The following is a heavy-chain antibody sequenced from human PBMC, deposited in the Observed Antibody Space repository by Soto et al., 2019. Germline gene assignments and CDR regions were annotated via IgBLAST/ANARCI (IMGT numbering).Heavy chain of an antibody. D-gene: IGHD5-18*01. CDR3: ARDVSPGDSTLYLDAFDI. CDR2: VKRDESRK. V-gene: IGHV3-7*05. CDR1: GFSLSNYW. Sequence: EVQLVESGGGLVRPGGSLRLTCVASGFSLSNYWMTWVRQVPGKGLEWVANVKRDESRKSYLDSVRGRFTVSRDNARNSLYLQMDSLRAEDTALYYCARDVSPGDSTLYLDAFDIWGQGTMVTVSS. J-gene: IGHJ3*02.